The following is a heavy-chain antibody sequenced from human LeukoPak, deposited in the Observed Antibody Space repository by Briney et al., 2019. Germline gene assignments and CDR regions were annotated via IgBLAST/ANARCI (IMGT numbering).Heavy chain of an antibody. V-gene: IGHV1-18*01. CDR3: ARGRGSGGVFDY. CDR2: ISAYNGNT. Sequence: ASVRVSCKASGYTFTSYGISWVRQAPGQRLEWMGWISAYNGNTNYAQTLQGRVTMTTDTSTSTAYMELRSLRSDDTAVYYCARGRGSGGVFDYWGQGTLVTVSS. J-gene: IGHJ4*02. D-gene: IGHD3-16*01. CDR1: GYTFTSYG.